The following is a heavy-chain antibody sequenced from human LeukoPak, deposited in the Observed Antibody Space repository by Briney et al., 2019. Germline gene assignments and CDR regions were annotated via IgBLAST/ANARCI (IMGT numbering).Heavy chain of an antibody. CDR3: ARGEIFCSGGSCGDAFDI. Sequence: NAGGSLTLSCAASGFTFSDYYMSWTRQAPGKGLEWVSYISSSGSTIYYADSVKGRFTISRDNAKNSLYLQMNSLRAEDTAVYYCARGEIFCSGGSCGDAFDIWGQGTMVTVSS. V-gene: IGHV3-11*04. CDR2: ISSSGSTI. CDR1: GFTFSDYY. D-gene: IGHD2-15*01. J-gene: IGHJ3*02.